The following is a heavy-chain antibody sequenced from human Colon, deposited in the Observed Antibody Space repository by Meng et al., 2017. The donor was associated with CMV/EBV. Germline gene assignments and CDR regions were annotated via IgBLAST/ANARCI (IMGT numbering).Heavy chain of an antibody. D-gene: IGHD4-23*01. CDR1: VFPFTSYS. J-gene: IGHJ5*02. CDR2: ISAYNGNT. Sequence: SFPSSVFPFTSYSFTWVRQAPGQGLEWLGWISAYNGNTNYAQIVQGRVTMTTDPSTTTAYMELRNLRSDDTAVYYCARLNGGNSGDWFDPWGQGTLVTVSS. V-gene: IGHV1-18*04. CDR3: ARLNGGNSGDWFDP.